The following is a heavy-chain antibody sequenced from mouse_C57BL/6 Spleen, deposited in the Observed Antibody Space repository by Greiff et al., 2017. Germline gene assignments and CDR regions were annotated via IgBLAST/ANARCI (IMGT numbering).Heavy chain of an antibody. Sequence: VQLQQPGAELVMPGASVKLSCKASGYTFTSYWMHWVKQRPGQGLEWIGEIDPSDSYPNYNQKVKDNSTLTVAKSSITAYMHLSSLTSEDSAVYYFARSRFIDYWGQGTTLTVSS. CDR2: IDPSDSYP. J-gene: IGHJ2*01. CDR3: ARSRFIDY. CDR1: GYTFTSYW. V-gene: IGHV1-69*01.